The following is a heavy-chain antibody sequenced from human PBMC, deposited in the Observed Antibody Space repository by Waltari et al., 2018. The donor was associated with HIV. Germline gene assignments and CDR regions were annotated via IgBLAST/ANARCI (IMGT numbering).Heavy chain of an antibody. CDR3: ARGLRGYSGYVPLDY. V-gene: IGHV4-34*01. D-gene: IGHD5-12*01. Sequence: QVQLQQWGAGLLKPSETLSLTCAVYGGSFSGYYWSWIRQPPGKGLEWIGEINHSGSTNYNPSLKSRVTISVDTSKNQFSLKRSAVTAADTAVYYCARGLRGYSGYVPLDYWGQGTLVTVSS. J-gene: IGHJ4*02. CDR1: GGSFSGYY. CDR2: INHSGST.